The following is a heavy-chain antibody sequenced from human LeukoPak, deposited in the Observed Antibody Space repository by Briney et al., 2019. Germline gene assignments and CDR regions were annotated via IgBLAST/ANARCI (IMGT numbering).Heavy chain of an antibody. D-gene: IGHD3-10*01. V-gene: IGHV3-23*01. CDR1: GFTFSSYA. Sequence: GGSLRLSCAASGFTFSSYAMTWVRQAPGEGLECVSTISGGGSTYYADSVKGRFTISRDNSKNTLYLQMNSLRAEDTAVYYCAKHDSYGSGSFPDYWGQGTLVTVSS. CDR2: ISGGGST. J-gene: IGHJ4*02. CDR3: AKHDSYGSGSFPDY.